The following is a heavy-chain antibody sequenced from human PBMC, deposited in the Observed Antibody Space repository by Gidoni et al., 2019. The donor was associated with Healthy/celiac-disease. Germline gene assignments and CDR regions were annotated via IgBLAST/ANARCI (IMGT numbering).Heavy chain of an antibody. J-gene: IGHJ2*01. CDR3: ARGSHCSSTSCYPWYFDL. Sequence: EVQLVESGGGLVKPGGSLRLSCAASGFPFSSYSRNWFRQATGKGLEGVSSISSSSSYIYYADSVKGRFTISRDNAKNSLYLQMNSLRAEDTAVYYCARGSHCSSTSCYPWYFDLWGRGTLVTVSS. V-gene: IGHV3-21*01. CDR2: ISSSSSYI. CDR1: GFPFSSYS. D-gene: IGHD2-2*01.